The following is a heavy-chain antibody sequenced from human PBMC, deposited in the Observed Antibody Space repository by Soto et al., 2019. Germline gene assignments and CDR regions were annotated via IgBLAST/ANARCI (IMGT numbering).Heavy chain of an antibody. J-gene: IGHJ6*02. CDR2: IIPIFGTA. Sequence: ASVKVSCKASGGTFSCYAISWVRQAPGQGLEWMGGIIPIFGTANYAQKFQGRVTITADESTSTAYMELSSLRSEDTAVYYCARALSKHYYDSSGYFQPYYYGMDVWGQGTTVTVSS. CDR3: ARALSKHYYDSSGYFQPYYYGMDV. CDR1: GGTFSCYA. D-gene: IGHD3-22*01. V-gene: IGHV1-69*13.